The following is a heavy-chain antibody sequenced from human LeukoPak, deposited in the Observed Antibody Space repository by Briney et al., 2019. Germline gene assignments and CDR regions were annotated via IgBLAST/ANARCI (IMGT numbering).Heavy chain of an antibody. Sequence: GASVTVSCKASGYTFTSYAMHWVRQAPGQRLEWMGWINAGNGNTKYSQEFQGRVTITRDTSASTAYMELSSLRSEDMAVYYCARGYSGYDLDYFFDYWGQGTLVTVSS. J-gene: IGHJ4*02. V-gene: IGHV1-3*03. CDR3: ARGYSGYDLDYFFDY. CDR2: INAGNGNT. D-gene: IGHD5-12*01. CDR1: GYTFTSYA.